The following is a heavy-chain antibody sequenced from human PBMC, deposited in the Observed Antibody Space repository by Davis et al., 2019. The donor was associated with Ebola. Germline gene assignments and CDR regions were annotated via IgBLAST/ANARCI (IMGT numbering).Heavy chain of an antibody. CDR2: ITPFRGNT. Sequence: ASVKVSCKASGFTFTNYAIHWVRQAPGQSLEWMGWITPFRGNTNYAPKFQGRVTVTINTSATTVYMELRSLKFDDTAVYYCARNNKPDIALPTGAFDIWGQGTVVTVS. CDR3: ARNNKPDIALPTGAFDI. V-gene: IGHV1-3*01. D-gene: IGHD2-8*01. J-gene: IGHJ3*02. CDR1: GFTFTNYA.